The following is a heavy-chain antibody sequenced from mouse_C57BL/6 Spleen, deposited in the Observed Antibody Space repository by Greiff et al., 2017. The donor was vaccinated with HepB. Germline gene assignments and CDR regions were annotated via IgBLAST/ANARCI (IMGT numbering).Heavy chain of an antibody. CDR2: ISYDGSN. CDR3: ARLHYYAMDY. CDR1: GYSITSGYY. Sequence: DVKLQESGPGLVKPSQSLSLTCSVTGYSITSGYYWNWIRQFPGNKLEWMGYISYDGSNNYNPSLKNRISITRDTSKNQFFLKLNSVTTEDTATYYCARLHYYAMDYWGQGTSVTVSS. V-gene: IGHV3-6*01. J-gene: IGHJ4*01.